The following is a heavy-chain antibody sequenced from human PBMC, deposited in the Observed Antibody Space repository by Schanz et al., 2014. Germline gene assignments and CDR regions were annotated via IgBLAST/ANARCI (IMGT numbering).Heavy chain of an antibody. D-gene: IGHD2-15*01. J-gene: IGHJ6*02. CDR3: AKARRKSNCSGGRCFHCSYYGMDV. V-gene: IGHV3-11*05. CDR1: GFTFSDYY. CDR2: ISGTTTYT. Sequence: QVQLVESGGGLVKPGGSLRLSCAASGFTFSDYYMSWIRQAPGKGLEWVSYISGTTTYTNYADSVKGRFTISRDNSKNILYLQMNSLRAEDTAVYYCAKARRKSNCSGGRCFHCSYYGMDVWGQGTTVTVSS.